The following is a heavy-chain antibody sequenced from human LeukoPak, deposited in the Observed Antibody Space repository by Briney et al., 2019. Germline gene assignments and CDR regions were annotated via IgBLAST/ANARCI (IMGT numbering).Heavy chain of an antibody. D-gene: IGHD3-22*01. J-gene: IGHJ4*02. Sequence: PSETLSLTCAVSGGSISSGGYSWSWIRQPPGKGLEWIGYIYHSGSTYYNPSLKSRVTISVDRSKNQFSLKLSSVTAADTAVYYCARGGCSGYYPNHFDYWGQGTLVTVSS. CDR2: IYHSGST. CDR1: GGSISSGGYS. V-gene: IGHV4-30-2*01. CDR3: ARGGCSGYYPNHFDY.